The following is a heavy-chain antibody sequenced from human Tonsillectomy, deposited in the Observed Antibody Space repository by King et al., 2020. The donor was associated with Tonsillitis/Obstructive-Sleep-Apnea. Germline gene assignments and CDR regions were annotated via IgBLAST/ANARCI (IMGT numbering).Heavy chain of an antibody. CDR1: GFTFSSYS. CDR3: ARDEAGFDI. Sequence: VQLVESGGGLVQPGGSLRLSCAASGFTFSSYSMNWVRQAPGKGLEWVSYISSSSTIYYADSVKGRFTISRDNAKNSLYLQMNSLRDEDTAVYYCARDEAGFDIWGQGTMVTVSS. V-gene: IGHV3-48*02. CDR2: ISSSSTI. J-gene: IGHJ3*02.